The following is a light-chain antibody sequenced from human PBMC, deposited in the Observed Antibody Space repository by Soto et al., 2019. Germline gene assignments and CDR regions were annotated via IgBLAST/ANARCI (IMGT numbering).Light chain of an antibody. J-gene: IGKJ2*01. CDR1: QSISSW. CDR2: KAS. CDR3: QQYYTYPYP. V-gene: IGKV1-5*03. Sequence: DIQMTQSPPTLSASVGDRVTITCRASQSISSWLAWYQQKPGKAPKLLIYKASTLESGVPSRFSGSGSGTELTLTMSSLQPDDFSSFYCQQYYTYPYPFGQGTKLEIK.